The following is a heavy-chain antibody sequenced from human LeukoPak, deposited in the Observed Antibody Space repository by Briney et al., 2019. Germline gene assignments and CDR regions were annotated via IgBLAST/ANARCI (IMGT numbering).Heavy chain of an antibody. J-gene: IGHJ4*02. CDR3: ARDLTGNSFGGMGFDY. CDR1: GYTFTGYY. V-gene: IGHV1-2*06. D-gene: IGHD3-16*01. Sequence: GASVKVSCRASGYTFTGYYMHWVRQAPGQGLEWMGRINPSSGDTNYAHKFEGRVTMTRDTSITTAYMEMSSLRSDDAAVYYCARDLTGNSFGGMGFDYWGQGTLVTVSS. CDR2: INPSSGDT.